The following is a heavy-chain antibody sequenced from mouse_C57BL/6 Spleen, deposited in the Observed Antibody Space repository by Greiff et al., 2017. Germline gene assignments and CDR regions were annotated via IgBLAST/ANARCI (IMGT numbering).Heavy chain of an antibody. V-gene: IGHV1-64*01. CDR3: ARAYDYDGYAMDY. J-gene: IGHJ4*01. D-gene: IGHD2-4*01. CDR1: GYTFTSYW. CDR2: IHPNSGST. Sequence: QVQLQQSGAELVKPGASVKLSCKASGYTFTSYWMHWVKQRPGQGLEWIGMIHPNSGSTNYNEKFKSKATLTVDKSSSTAYMQLSSLTSEDSAVYYCARAYDYDGYAMDYWGQGTSVTVSS.